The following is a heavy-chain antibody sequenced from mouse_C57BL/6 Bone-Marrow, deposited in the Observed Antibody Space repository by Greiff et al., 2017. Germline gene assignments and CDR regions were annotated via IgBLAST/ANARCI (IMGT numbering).Heavy chain of an antibody. Sequence: QVQLQQSGAELVKPGASVKMSCKASGYTFTSYWIPWVKQRPGQGLEWIGDIYPGSGSTNYNEKFKSKATLTVDTSSSPAYMQLSSLTSEDSAVYYCARPYDRNYWYFDVWGTGTTVTVSA. CDR1: GYTFTSYW. V-gene: IGHV1-55*01. D-gene: IGHD2-12*01. J-gene: IGHJ1*03. CDR2: IYPGSGST. CDR3: ARPYDRNYWYFDV.